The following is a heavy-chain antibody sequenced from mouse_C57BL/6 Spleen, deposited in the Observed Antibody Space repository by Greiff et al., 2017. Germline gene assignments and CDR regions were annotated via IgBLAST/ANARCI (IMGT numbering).Heavy chain of an antibody. D-gene: IGHD2-5*01. CDR1: GYTFTDYE. CDR2: IDPETGGT. CDR3: TKRAYYSNPGFAY. Sequence: QVQLQQSGAELVRPGASVTLSCKASGYTFTDYEMHWVKQTPVHGLEWIGAIDPETGGTAYNQKFKGKAILTADKSSSTAYMELRSLTSEDSAVYYCTKRAYYSNPGFAYWGQGTLVTVSA. J-gene: IGHJ3*01. V-gene: IGHV1-15*01.